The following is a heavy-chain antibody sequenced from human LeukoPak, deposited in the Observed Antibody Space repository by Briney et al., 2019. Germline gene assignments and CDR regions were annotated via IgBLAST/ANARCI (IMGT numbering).Heavy chain of an antibody. J-gene: IGHJ4*02. CDR2: ISSSSSYI. V-gene: IGHV3-21*01. Sequence: GGSLRLSCAASGFTFSSYSMNWVRQAPGKGLEWVSSISSSSSYIYYADSVKGRFTISRDNAKNSLYLQMNSLRAEDTAVYYCARRRIFGSCLDYWGQGTLVTVPS. D-gene: IGHD3-3*01. CDR3: ARRRIFGSCLDY. CDR1: GFTFSSYS.